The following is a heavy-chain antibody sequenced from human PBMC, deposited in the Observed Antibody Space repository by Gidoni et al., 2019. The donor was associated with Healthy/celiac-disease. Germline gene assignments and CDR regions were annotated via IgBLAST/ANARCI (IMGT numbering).Heavy chain of an antibody. CDR2: ISYDGSNK. CDR3: ARDWWGADTAMTDLDY. Sequence: QVQLVESGGGVVQPGRSLRLSCAASRFTFSSYAMHWVRQVPGKGLEWVAVISYDGSNKYYADSVKGRFTISRDNSKNTLYLQMNSLRAEDTAVYYCARDWWGADTAMTDLDYWGQGTLVTVSS. D-gene: IGHD5-18*01. V-gene: IGHV3-30*04. CDR1: RFTFSSYA. J-gene: IGHJ4*02.